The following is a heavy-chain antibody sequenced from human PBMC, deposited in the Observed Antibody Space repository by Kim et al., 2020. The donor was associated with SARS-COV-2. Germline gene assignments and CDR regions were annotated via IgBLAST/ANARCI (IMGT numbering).Heavy chain of an antibody. D-gene: IGHD3-10*01. J-gene: IGHJ3*02. CDR2: IIPIFGTA. CDR1: GGTFSSYA. Sequence: SVKVSCKASGGTFSSYAISWVRQAPGQGLEWMGGIIPIFGTANYAQKFQGRVTITADESTSTAYMELSSLRSEDTAVYYCARDSGWFGELPNDAFDIWGQGTMVTVSS. CDR3: ARDSGWFGELPNDAFDI. V-gene: IGHV1-69*13.